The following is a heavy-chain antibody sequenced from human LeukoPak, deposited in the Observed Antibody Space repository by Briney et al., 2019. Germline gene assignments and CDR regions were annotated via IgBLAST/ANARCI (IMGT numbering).Heavy chain of an antibody. CDR2: INHSGST. D-gene: IGHD6-13*01. CDR1: GGSFSGYY. J-gene: IGHJ5*02. CDR3: ARAKTRYSSSWFRTAFDP. Sequence: SETLSLTCAVYGGSFSGYYWSWIRQPPGKGLEWIGEINHSGSTNYNPSLKSRVTISVDTSKNQSSLKLSSVTAADTAVYYCARAKTRYSSSWFRTAFDPWGQGTLVTVSS. V-gene: IGHV4-34*01.